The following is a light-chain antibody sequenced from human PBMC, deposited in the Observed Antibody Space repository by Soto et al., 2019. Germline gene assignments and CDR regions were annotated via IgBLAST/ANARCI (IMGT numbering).Light chain of an antibody. V-gene: IGKV1-5*01. J-gene: IGKJ1*01. Sequence: VQTTQSPSTLSASVGDRVTITCRASQSISSWLAWYQQKPGRAPKVLIFDASSLESGVPSRFSGSGSATEFTLTISSLQPDDFATYYCQQYTTYPWTFGQGTKVDIK. CDR2: DAS. CDR3: QQYTTYPWT. CDR1: QSISSW.